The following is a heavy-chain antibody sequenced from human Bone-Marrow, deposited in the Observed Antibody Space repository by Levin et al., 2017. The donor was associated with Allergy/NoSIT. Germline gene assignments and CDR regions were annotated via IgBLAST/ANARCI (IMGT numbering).Heavy chain of an antibody. V-gene: IGHV3-23*01. CDR3: AKGDSAIPSSPSVTSCCYLVDY. CDR2: ITNSGRT. J-gene: IGHJ4*02. CDR1: GFTFNNYA. Sequence: RSGGSLRLSCAASGFTFNNYAMSWVRQAPGKGLEWVSAITNSGRTYYADSVKGRFTVSRDNSKNTLYLQMNSLRADDTAVYYCAKGDSAIPSSPSVTSCCYLVDYWGQGTLVTVSS. D-gene: IGHD2-2*01.